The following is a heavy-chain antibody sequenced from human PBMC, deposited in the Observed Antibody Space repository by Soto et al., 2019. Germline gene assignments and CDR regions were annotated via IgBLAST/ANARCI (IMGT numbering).Heavy chain of an antibody. D-gene: IGHD2-2*01. J-gene: IGHJ6*03. CDR2: MNPNSGNT. CDR3: ASFLRDCSSTSCYAYYYYYMDV. Sequence: GASVKVSCKASGYTFTSYDINWVRQATGQGLEWMGWMNPNSGNTGYAQKFQGRVTMTRNTSISTAYMELSSLRSEDTAVYYCASFLRDCSSTSCYAYYYYYMDVWGIGTTVTVSS. CDR1: GYTFTSYD. V-gene: IGHV1-8*01.